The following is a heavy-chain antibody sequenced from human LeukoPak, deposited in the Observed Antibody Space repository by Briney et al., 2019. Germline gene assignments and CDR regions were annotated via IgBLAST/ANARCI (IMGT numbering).Heavy chain of an antibody. CDR3: ARDSVHGYYDSSGYSTLFDY. CDR1: GFTFSSYW. CDR2: IKQDGSEK. V-gene: IGHV3-7*01. Sequence: GGSLRLACAASGFTFSSYWMSWVRQAPGKGLEWVANIKQDGSEKYYVDSVKGRFTISRDNAKNSLYLQMNSLRAEDTAVYYCARDSVHGYYDSSGYSTLFDYWGQGTLVTVSS. D-gene: IGHD3-22*01. J-gene: IGHJ4*02.